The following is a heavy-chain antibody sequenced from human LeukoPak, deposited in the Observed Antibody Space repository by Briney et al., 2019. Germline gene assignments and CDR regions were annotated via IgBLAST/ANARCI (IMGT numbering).Heavy chain of an antibody. J-gene: IGHJ4*02. V-gene: IGHV3-48*01. CDR3: ARLDCSSTSCYRYSDY. D-gene: IGHD2-2*01. CDR2: ISSSSSTI. Sequence: PGGSLRLSCAASGFTVSINYMSWVRQAPGKGLEWVSYISSSSSTIYYADSVKGRFTISRDNAKNSLYLQMNSLRAEDTAIYYCARLDCSSTSCYRYSDYWGQGTLVTVSS. CDR1: GFTVSINY.